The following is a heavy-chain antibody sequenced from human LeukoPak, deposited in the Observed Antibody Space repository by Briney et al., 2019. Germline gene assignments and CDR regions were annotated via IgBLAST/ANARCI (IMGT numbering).Heavy chain of an antibody. CDR2: IYYSGST. D-gene: IGHD3-9*01. V-gene: IGHV4-31*03. CDR1: GGSISSGGYY. Sequence: SQTLSLTCTVSGGSISSGGYYWSWIRQHPGKGLEWIGYIYYSGSTNYNPSLKSRVTISVDTSKNQFSLKLSSVTAADTAVYYCARVGPLRYFDWHTILGSWFDPWGQGTLVTVSS. CDR3: ARVGPLRYFDWHTILGSWFDP. J-gene: IGHJ5*02.